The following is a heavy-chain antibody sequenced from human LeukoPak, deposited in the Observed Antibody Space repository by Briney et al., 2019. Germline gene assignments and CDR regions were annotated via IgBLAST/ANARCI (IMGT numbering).Heavy chain of an antibody. CDR2: INHSGST. CDR3: ARWYSSSTNWFDP. J-gene: IGHJ5*02. D-gene: IGHD6-6*01. CDR1: GGFFSGYY. V-gene: IGHV4-34*01. Sequence: SETLSLTCAVHGGFFSGYYWSWIRQPPGKGLEWIGEINHSGSTNYNPSLKSRVTISVDTSKNQFSLKLSSVTAADTAVYYCARWYSSSTNWFDPWGQGTLVTVSS.